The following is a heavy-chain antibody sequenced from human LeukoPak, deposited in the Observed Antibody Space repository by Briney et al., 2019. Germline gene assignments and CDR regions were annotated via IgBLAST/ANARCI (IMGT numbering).Heavy chain of an antibody. CDR3: ARSPLRPYDSSGYLTFDI. CDR2: ISSSSSYI. J-gene: IGHJ3*02. V-gene: IGHV3-21*01. CDR1: GFTFTDYA. D-gene: IGHD3-22*01. Sequence: KPGGSLSLFCAASGFTFTDYAMSWVRQAPGKGLEWVSSISSSSSYIYYADSVKGRFTISRDNAKNSLYLQMNSLRAEDTAVYYCARSPLRPYDSSGYLTFDIWGHGTTVTVSS.